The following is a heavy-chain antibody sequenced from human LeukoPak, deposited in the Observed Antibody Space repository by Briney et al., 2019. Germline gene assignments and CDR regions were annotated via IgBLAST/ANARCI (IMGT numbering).Heavy chain of an antibody. CDR2: INHSGST. CDR3: ARGLLRTYSSSWYSLGGWFDP. J-gene: IGHJ5*02. CDR1: GGSFSGYY. V-gene: IGHV4-34*01. D-gene: IGHD6-13*01. Sequence: SETLSLTCADYGGSFSGYYWSWIRQPPGKGLEWIGEINHSGSTNYNPSLKSRVTISVDTSKNQFSLKLSSVTAADTAVYYCARGLLRTYSSSWYSLGGWFDPWGQGTLVTVSS.